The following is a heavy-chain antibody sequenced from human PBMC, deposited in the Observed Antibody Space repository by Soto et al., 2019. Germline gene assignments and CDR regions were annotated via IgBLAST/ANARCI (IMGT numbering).Heavy chain of an antibody. D-gene: IGHD2-15*01. J-gene: IGHJ4*02. Sequence: EVQLVESGGGLVEPGGSLRLSCAASGFTFSSYSMNWVRQAPGKGLEWVSSISSSSSYIYYADSVKGRFTISRDNARNSLYLQMNSLRAEDTAVYYCATTVVTAQGYWGQGTLVTVSS. CDR2: ISSSSSYI. V-gene: IGHV3-21*01. CDR3: ATTVVTAQGY. CDR1: GFTFSSYS.